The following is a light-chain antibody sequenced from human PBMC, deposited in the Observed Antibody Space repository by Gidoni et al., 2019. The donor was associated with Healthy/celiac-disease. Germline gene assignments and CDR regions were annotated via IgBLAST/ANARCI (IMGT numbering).Light chain of an antibody. J-gene: IGKJ4*01. CDR2: WAS. V-gene: IGKV4-1*01. Sequence: DIVLTQSPDSLAVSLGERSTINCKSSQSVLYSSNNKNSLAWYQQKPGQPPKLLIYWASTRESGVPDRFSGSGSGIDFTFTISSLQAEEVAVYYCQQYYSTPPVTFGGGTKVEIK. CDR3: QQYYSTPPVT. CDR1: QSVLYSSNNKNS.